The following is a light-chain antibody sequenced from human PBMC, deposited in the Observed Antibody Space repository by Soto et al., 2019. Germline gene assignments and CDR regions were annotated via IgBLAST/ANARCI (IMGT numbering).Light chain of an antibody. V-gene: IGKV1-39*01. J-gene: IGKJ1*01. CDR2: AAS. CDR1: QNIGVY. CDR3: HQTAANPWT. Sequence: IQMTRSPSCLAASVGGRVAVACVASQNIGVYLNWYQKKPGKAPKLLIHAASSLHSGVPSTFSGSGSGTDFALTISSLQPEDFATYYCHQTAANPWTFAQGTKVDIK.